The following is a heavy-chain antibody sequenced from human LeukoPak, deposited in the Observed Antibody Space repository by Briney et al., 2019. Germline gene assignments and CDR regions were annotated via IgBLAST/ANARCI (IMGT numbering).Heavy chain of an antibody. Sequence: PGGSLRLSCAASGLSLSTFAMSWVRQGPARGLEWVSSIRGNGGTFYADSVKGRFTLSSDSSRNTVYLQLNNLRVEDTAIYYCARASWVSSTDAVRWGQGTLVTVCS. CDR2: IRGNGGT. CDR1: GLSLSTFA. J-gene: IGHJ4*02. CDR3: ARASWVSSTDAVR. V-gene: IGHV3-23*01. D-gene: IGHD3-16*01.